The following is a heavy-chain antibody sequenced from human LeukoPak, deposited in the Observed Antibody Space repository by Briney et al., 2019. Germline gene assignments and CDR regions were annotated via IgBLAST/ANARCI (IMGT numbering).Heavy chain of an antibody. CDR2: ISAYNGNT. CDR1: GYTFTNYG. V-gene: IGHV1-18*01. J-gene: IGHJ4*02. D-gene: IGHD1-1*01. Sequence: GASVKVSCKASGYTFTNYGVSWVRQAPGQGLEWMGWISAYNGNTNYAQKLQGRVTMTTDTSTSTAYMELRSLRSDDTVVYYCARAGGIPTWRGIFDYWGQGTLVTVSS. CDR3: ARAGGIPTWRGIFDY.